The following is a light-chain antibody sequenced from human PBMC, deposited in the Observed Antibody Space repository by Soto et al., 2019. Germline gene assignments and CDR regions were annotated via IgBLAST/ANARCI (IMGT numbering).Light chain of an antibody. CDR1: QTVSNSY. CDR3: QQYGSSPWT. V-gene: IGKV3-20*01. Sequence: EIVLTQSPGTLSLSPGERATLSCRASQTVSNSYIAWYQQKPGQAPRLLIYGASSRATGIPDRFSGSGSGTDFTLTIRRLEPEDFAVYYCQQYGSSPWTFGQGTKVEIK. CDR2: GAS. J-gene: IGKJ1*01.